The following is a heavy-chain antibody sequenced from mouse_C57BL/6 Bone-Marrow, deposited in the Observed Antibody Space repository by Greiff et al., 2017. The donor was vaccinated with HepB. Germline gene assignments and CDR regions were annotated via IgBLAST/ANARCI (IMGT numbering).Heavy chain of an antibody. D-gene: IGHD1-1*01. V-gene: IGHV1-54*01. CDR1: GYAFTNYL. CDR2: INPGSGGT. J-gene: IGHJ2*01. CDR3: ARDYGSSYYFDY. Sequence: QVHVKQSGAELVRPGTSVKVSCKASGYAFTNYLIEWVKQRPGQGLEWIGVINPGSGGTNYNEKFKGKATLTADKSSSTAYMQLSSLTSEESAVYFCARDYGSSYYFDYWGQGTTLTVSS.